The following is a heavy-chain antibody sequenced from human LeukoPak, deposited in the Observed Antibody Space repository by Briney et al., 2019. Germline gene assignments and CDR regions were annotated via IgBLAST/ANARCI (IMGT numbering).Heavy chain of an antibody. CDR2: ISYDGSNK. CDR3: AKDADSGSYYTYFDY. V-gene: IGHV3-30*18. Sequence: GGSLRLSCAASGFTFSSYGVHWVRQAPGKGLEWVAVISYDGSNKYYADSVKGRFTISRDNSKNTLYPQMNSLRAEDTAVYYCAKDADSGSYYTYFDYWGQGTLVTVSS. J-gene: IGHJ4*02. D-gene: IGHD3-10*01. CDR1: GFTFSSYG.